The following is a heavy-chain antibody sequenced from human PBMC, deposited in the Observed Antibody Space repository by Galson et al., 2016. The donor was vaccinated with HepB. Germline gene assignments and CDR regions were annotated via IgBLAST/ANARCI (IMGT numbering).Heavy chain of an antibody. CDR3: AKPFNDYDSSGYYVDY. D-gene: IGHD3-22*01. CDR2: IGSHPYT. J-gene: IGHJ4*02. V-gene: IGHV3-11*06. Sequence: SLRLSCAASGFILSDYYMTWIRQAPGKGLEWPSYIGSHPYTDYAESVRGRFSISRDNSKTTVYLQMNSLRAEDTAVYFCAKPFNDYDSSGYYVDYWGQGTLVTVSS. CDR1: GFILSDYY.